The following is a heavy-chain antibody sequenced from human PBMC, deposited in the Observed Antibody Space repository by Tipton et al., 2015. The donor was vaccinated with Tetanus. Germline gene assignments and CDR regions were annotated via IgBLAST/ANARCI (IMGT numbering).Heavy chain of an antibody. CDR1: GGSISTTDSY. D-gene: IGHD7-27*01. J-gene: IGHJ4*02. CDR2: IYGGNT. V-gene: IGHV4-39*01. CDR3: ARADLTVILYYFDS. Sequence: TLSLTCTVSGGSISTTDSYWGWIRQPPGKGLEWIALIYGGNTYYDPSLKSRVGISLDTSKNQFSLQLNSVTPEDTAVYYCARADLTVILYYFDSWGQGTLVTVSS.